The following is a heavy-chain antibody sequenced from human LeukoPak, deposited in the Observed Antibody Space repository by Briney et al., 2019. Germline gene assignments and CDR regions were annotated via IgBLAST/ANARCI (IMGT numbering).Heavy chain of an antibody. Sequence: PGASLRLSCAASGFTFSNYAMGWVRQAPGKGLEGVSAITGDGSSTYNADSVKGRFTVSRDNSKNTLYLQMNSLRAEDTATYYCAKARIVVVTALDYWGQGTLVIVSS. CDR3: AKARIVVVTALDY. D-gene: IGHD2-21*02. V-gene: IGHV3-23*01. CDR2: ITGDGSST. J-gene: IGHJ4*02. CDR1: GFTFSNYA.